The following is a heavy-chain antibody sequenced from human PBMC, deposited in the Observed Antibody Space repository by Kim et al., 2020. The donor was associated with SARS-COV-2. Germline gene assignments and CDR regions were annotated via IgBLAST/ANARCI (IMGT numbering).Heavy chain of an antibody. D-gene: IGHD2-15*01. CDR3: ARAGSGGSFPT. CDR2: T. Sequence: TADADSVKGRFTSSRDNAKNTVSLQMNSLGAEDTAVYYCARAGSGGSFPTWGQGTLATVSS. V-gene: IGHV3-74*01. J-gene: IGHJ5*02.